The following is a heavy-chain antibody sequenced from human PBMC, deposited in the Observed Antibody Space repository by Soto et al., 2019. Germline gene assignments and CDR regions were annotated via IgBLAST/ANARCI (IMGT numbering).Heavy chain of an antibody. CDR3: AKLSGVVIRYYYYGMDV. V-gene: IGHV3-23*01. J-gene: IGHJ6*02. D-gene: IGHD3-3*01. CDR1: RFTGRRYA. Sequence: GGTLRLSCAASRFTGRRYAMSWVRQAPGKGLEWVSAISGSGGSTYYADSVKGRFTISRDNSKNTLYLQMNSLRAEDTAVYYCAKLSGVVIRYYYYGMDVWGQGT. CDR2: ISGSGGST.